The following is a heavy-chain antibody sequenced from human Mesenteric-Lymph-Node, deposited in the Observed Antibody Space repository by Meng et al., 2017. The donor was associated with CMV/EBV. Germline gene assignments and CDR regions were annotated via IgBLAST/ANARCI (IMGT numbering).Heavy chain of an antibody. Sequence: GESLKISCAAAGFTVSSNYMSWVRQAPGKGLEWVSAISGGGGSTYYADAVKGRFTISRDNSKNTLYLQMNSLRAEDTAVYYCAIRGYSYGGDDYWGQGTLVTVSS. CDR1: GFTVSSNY. V-gene: IGHV3-23*01. CDR2: ISGGGGST. D-gene: IGHD5-18*01. J-gene: IGHJ4*02. CDR3: AIRGYSYGGDDY.